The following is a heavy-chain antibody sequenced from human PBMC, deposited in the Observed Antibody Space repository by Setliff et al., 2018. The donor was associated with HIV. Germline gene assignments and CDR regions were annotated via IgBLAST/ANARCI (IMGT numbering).Heavy chain of an antibody. D-gene: IGHD6-19*01. J-gene: IGHJ2*01. V-gene: IGHV3-7*03. CDR1: GFTFSSHW. CDR2: IKQDGSEK. CDR3: ARAIFGSGWSHGHFDL. Sequence: PGGSLRLSCGASGFTFSSHWMAWVRQAPGKGLEWVANIKQDGSEKYYMDSVRGRFTISRDNAKNSLNLQLNSLRPEDTAVYYCARAIFGSGWSHGHFDLWGRGTLVTVSS.